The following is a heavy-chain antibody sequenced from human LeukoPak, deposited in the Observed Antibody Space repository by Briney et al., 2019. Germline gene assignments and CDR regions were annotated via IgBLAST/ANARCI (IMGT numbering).Heavy chain of an antibody. D-gene: IGHD4-17*01. Sequence: KPSETLSLTCAVSGYSISRGYYWGWIRQPPGKGLEWIGNIYHSGNTYYNPSLKSRVTISVDTSKNQFSLKLSSVTASDTAVYYCARSSPYYGDCPQHYYYMGVWGKGTTVTVSS. CDR1: GYSISRGYY. J-gene: IGHJ6*03. CDR3: ARSSPYYGDCPQHYYYMGV. V-gene: IGHV4-38-2*01. CDR2: IYHSGNT.